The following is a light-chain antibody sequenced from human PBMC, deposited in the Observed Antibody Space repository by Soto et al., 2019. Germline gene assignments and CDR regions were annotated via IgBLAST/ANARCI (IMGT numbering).Light chain of an antibody. V-gene: IGKV1-39*01. J-gene: IGKJ2*01. Sequence: IQMTQSPSSLSASVGDTVTITCRASQTISFYLNWYQQKPGRTPNLLIYATSSLQSGVPSRFDGSGSGTEFTLTISSLQPDDFATYYWQQSFSTPHTFGQGTKLELK. CDR1: QTISFY. CDR3: QQSFSTPHT. CDR2: ATS.